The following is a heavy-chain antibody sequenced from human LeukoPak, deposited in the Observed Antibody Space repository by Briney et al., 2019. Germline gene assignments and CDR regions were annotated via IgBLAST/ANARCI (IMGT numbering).Heavy chain of an antibody. Sequence: ASVKVSCKASGYTFTTYDITWVRQATGQGLEWMGWMNPNSGDTAYAQKFQGRVAMTRDTSISTAYMELSSLRSEDTAVYYCARGLGDYYDTSDFYYAVPAHWGQGTLVTVSS. D-gene: IGHD3-22*01. CDR1: GYTFTTYD. J-gene: IGHJ4*02. CDR2: MNPNSGDT. V-gene: IGHV1-8*01. CDR3: ARGLGDYYDTSDFYYAVPAH.